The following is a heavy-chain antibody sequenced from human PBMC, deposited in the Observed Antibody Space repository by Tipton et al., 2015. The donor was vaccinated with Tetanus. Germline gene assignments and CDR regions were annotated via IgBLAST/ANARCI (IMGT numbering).Heavy chain of an antibody. CDR1: GGSISSGGYY. D-gene: IGHD6-6*01. J-gene: IGHJ4*02. CDR3: ARAFEYSSSDYFDY. Sequence: TLSLTCTVSGGSISSGGYYWSWIRQHPGKGLEWVGYIYYSGSTYYNPSLKSRVTISVDTSKNQFSLKLSSVTAADTAVYYCARAFEYSSSDYFDYWGQGTLVTVSS. CDR2: IYYSGST. V-gene: IGHV4-31*03.